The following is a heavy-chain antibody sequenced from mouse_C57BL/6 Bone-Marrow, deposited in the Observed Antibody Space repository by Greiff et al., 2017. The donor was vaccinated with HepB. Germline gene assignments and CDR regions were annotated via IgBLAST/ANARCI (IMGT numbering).Heavy chain of an antibody. CDR3: ARLGTAY. V-gene: IGHV3-6*01. CDR1: GYSITSGYY. J-gene: IGHJ3*01. Sequence: EVKLMESGPGLVKPSQSLSLTCSVTGYSITSGYYWNWIRQFPGNKLEWMGYISYDGSNNYNPSLKNRISITRDTSKNQFFLKLNSVTTEDTATYDCARLGTAYWGQGTLVTVSA. D-gene: IGHD3-3*01. CDR2: ISYDGSN.